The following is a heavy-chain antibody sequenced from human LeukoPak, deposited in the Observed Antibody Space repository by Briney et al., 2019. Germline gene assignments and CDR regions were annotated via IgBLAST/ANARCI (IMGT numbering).Heavy chain of an antibody. CDR2: IIPIFGTA. V-gene: IGHV1-69*05. D-gene: IGHD2-2*01. CDR3: ARVVVVVPAAPYYDAFDI. CDR1: GGTFSSYA. Sequence: GSSVKVSCKASGGTFSSYAISWVRQAPGQGLEWMGGIIPIFGTANYAQKFQGRVTITTDESTSTAYMELSSLRSEDTAVYYCARVVVVVPAAPYYDAFDIWGQGTIVTVSS. J-gene: IGHJ3*02.